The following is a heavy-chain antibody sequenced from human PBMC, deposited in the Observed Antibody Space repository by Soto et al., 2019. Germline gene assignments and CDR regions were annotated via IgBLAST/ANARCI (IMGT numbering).Heavy chain of an antibody. CDR1: NCSISSSNC. V-gene: IGHV4-4*02. CDR3: ARNRLDGYDFDS. Sequence: QVQLQESGPGLVKPSGTLYLTCTVSNCSISSSNCWSWVRQSPRKGLEWIGEVAQNGYIGSIPSLKSRLTILLDKPTNRFSLRLTSVTAADTAVYYCARNRLDGYDFDSWGQGILVTVSS. CDR2: VAQNGYI. D-gene: IGHD5-12*01. J-gene: IGHJ4*02.